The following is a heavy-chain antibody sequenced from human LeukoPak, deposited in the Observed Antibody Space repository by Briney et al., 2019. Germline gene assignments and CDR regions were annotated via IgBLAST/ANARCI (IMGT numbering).Heavy chain of an antibody. CDR3: ARDAPGNTALDY. J-gene: IGHJ4*02. V-gene: IGHV3-21*01. Sequence: GGSLRLSCAASGFTFSSYSMNWVRQAPGKGLEWVSSIGGRNGYIYYANSVKGRFTISRDNAKNTLYLQMNSLRAEDTAVYYCARDAPGNTALDYWGQGTLVTVSS. CDR2: IGGRNGYI. D-gene: IGHD5-18*01. CDR1: GFTFSSYS.